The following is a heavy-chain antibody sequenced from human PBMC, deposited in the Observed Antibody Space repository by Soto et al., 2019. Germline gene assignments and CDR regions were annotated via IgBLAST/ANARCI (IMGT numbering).Heavy chain of an antibody. Sequence: QITLKESGPTLVKPTQTLTLTCTFSGFSLSTSGVGVGWIRQPPGKALEWLALIYWDDDKRYSPSLKSRLTIXKXTSKNQVVLTMTNMDPVDTATYYCAHRRGYDGDLDYWGQGTLVTVSS. CDR3: AHRRGYDGDLDY. CDR2: IYWDDDK. J-gene: IGHJ4*02. D-gene: IGHD3-10*01. V-gene: IGHV2-5*02. CDR1: GFSLSTSGVG.